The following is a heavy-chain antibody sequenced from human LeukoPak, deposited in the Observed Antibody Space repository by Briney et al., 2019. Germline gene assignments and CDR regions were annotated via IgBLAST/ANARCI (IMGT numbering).Heavy chain of an antibody. V-gene: IGHV4-39*07. Sequence: ASETLSLTCTVSGGSISSSSYYWGWIRQPPGKGLEWIGSVYYSGTTYYNPSLKSRVTISIDTSKNQFSLKLSSVTAADTAVYYCARAGCSGGSCYESRGAFDIWGQGTMVTVSS. CDR1: GGSISSSSYY. D-gene: IGHD2-15*01. CDR2: VYYSGTT. J-gene: IGHJ3*02. CDR3: ARAGCSGGSCYESRGAFDI.